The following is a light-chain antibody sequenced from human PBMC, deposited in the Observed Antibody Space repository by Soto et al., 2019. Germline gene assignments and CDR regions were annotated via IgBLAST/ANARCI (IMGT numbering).Light chain of an antibody. Sequence: DFQMTQSPSTLSASVGYRVTITCRASQSIDSWLAWYQHKPGKAPKLLIFKASTLETGVPSRFSGSGSETEFTLTISSLQPDDSATYYCQPYNSYSRTFGQGTKVDIK. V-gene: IGKV1-5*03. CDR1: QSIDSW. J-gene: IGKJ1*01. CDR2: KAS. CDR3: QPYNSYSRT.